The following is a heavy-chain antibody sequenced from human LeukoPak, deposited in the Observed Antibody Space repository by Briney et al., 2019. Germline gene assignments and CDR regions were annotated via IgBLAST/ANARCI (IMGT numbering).Heavy chain of an antibody. J-gene: IGHJ4*02. V-gene: IGHV3-30*01. CDR1: GLTFSSYA. CDR2: ISYDGSNK. D-gene: IGHD1-26*01. Sequence: PGGSLRLSCAASGLTFSSYAMHWVRQAPGKGLEWVAVISYDGSNKYYADSVKGRFTISRDNSKNTLYLQMNSLRAEDTAVYYCARAMYSGSYGAGYWGQGTLVTVSS. CDR3: ARAMYSGSYGAGY.